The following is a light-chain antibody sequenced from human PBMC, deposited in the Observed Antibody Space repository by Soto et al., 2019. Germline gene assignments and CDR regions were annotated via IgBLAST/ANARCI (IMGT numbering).Light chain of an antibody. CDR2: DAF. V-gene: IGKV3-11*01. CDR3: QHRSNWPPG. Sequence: EIVLTQSPATLSLSPGERATLSCRASQSVGSSLAWYQQRPGQAPRLLIYDAFIRATGIPARFSGSGSGTDFFLTISSLAPEDIAVYYCQHRSNWPPGFGQGTRLEI. J-gene: IGKJ5*01. CDR1: QSVGSS.